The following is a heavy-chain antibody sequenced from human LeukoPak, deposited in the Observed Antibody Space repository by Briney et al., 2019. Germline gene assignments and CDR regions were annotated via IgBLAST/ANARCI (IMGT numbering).Heavy chain of an antibody. Sequence: SGTLSLTCGVPGGSVINTNWWTWVRQPPGKGLEWIGEVHLDGRTNYNPSLEGRLTMSVDVSENQVSLKLTSVTAADTAVYYCAREGGFYRPLDYSGQGTLVTVSS. CDR2: VHLDGRT. J-gene: IGHJ4*02. CDR1: GGSVINTNW. CDR3: AREGGFYRPLDY. V-gene: IGHV4-4*02. D-gene: IGHD3-3*01.